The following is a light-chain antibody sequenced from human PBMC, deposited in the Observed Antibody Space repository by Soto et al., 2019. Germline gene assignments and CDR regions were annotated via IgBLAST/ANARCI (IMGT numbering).Light chain of an antibody. Sequence: SVLTQPPSVSGAPGQSVTISCIGSGSNIGAGYDVHWYQQLPGVAPKLLIFDTTNRPSGVPGRFSGSKSGASASLAITGLLPEDEADFFCQSFDTNLNAVVFGGGTQLTVL. CDR2: DTT. CDR1: GSNIGAGYD. V-gene: IGLV1-40*01. CDR3: QSFDTNLNAVV. J-gene: IGLJ2*01.